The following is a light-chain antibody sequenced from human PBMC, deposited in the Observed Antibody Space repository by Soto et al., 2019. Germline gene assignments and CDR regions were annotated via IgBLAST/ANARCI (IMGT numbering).Light chain of an antibody. Sequence: DIQMTQSPSSLSASVGDRITITCRASEDISDYLAWYQQQPGKVPKLLIYAASTLQSGVPSRFSGSGSGTDFTLTISSLQPEDVATYYCQKYNSAPRTFGQGTKGEVK. V-gene: IGKV1-27*01. J-gene: IGKJ1*01. CDR2: AAS. CDR3: QKYNSAPRT. CDR1: EDISDY.